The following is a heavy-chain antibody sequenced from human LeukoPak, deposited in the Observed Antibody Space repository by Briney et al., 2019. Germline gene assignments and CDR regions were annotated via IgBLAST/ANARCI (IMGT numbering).Heavy chain of an antibody. D-gene: IGHD2-8*01. J-gene: IGHJ4*02. CDR1: GFTFSTYW. Sequence: GGSLRLSCAASGFTFSTYWMHWVRQAPGKGLVWVSHINSDESNTNYADSVKGRFTISRDNAKNTLYLQMNNLRAEDTAVYYCARALIGYYFDYWGQGTLVTVSS. CDR3: ARALIGYYFDY. CDR2: INSDESNT. V-gene: IGHV3-74*01.